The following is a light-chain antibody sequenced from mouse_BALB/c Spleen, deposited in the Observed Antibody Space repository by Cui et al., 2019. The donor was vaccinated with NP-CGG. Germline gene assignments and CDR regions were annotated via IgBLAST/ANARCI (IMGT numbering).Light chain of an antibody. J-gene: IGLJ1*01. CDR1: TGAVTTSNY. Sequence: QAVLTQEPSLTKSPVETVALTCRSSTGAVTTSNYANWVQEKPDHLFTGLIGGTNNRVPGVPARFSGSLIGDKAALTITGAQTEDEAIYFCALWYSNHWVFGGGTKLTVL. V-gene: IGLV1*01. CDR3: ALWYSNHWV. CDR2: GTN.